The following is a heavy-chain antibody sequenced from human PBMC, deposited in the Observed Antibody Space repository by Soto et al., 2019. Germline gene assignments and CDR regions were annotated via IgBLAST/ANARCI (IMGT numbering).Heavy chain of an antibody. CDR2: IKQDGSEK. CDR3: ARVGSSGWYEFDY. CDR1: GFTFSSYW. J-gene: IGHJ4*02. D-gene: IGHD6-19*01. Sequence: PGWSLRLSCAASGFTFSSYWMSWVRQAPGKGLEWVANIKQDGSEKYYVDSVKGRFTISRDNAKNSLYLQMNSLRAEDTAVYYCARVGSSGWYEFDYWGQGTLVTVSS. V-gene: IGHV3-7*03.